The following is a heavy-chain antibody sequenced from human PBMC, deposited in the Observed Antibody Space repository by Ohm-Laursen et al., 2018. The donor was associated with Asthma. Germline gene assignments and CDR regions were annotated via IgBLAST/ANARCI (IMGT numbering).Heavy chain of an antibody. D-gene: IGHD3-3*01. CDR2: GGSYYDGGLK. CDR1: GFTFRSYA. CDR3: ARDVMEWYLPAFDF. J-gene: IGHJ4*02. V-gene: IGHV3-30-3*01. Sequence: SSLRLSCTASGFTFRSYAMHWVRQAPGKGLEWVAVGGSYYDGGLKYYADSVNGRFTVSRDDSKNTLYLQMNSLRPDDTAVYYCARDVMEWYLPAFDFWGQGILVTVSS.